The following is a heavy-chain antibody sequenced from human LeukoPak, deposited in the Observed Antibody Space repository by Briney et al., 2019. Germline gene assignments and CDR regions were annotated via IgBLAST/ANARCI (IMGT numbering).Heavy chain of an antibody. V-gene: IGHV4-59*01. J-gene: IGHJ4*02. CDR3: ARGKYSSSSYDY. Sequence: SETLSLTCTVSGGSINSYYWSWIRQPPGKGLEWIGYIYYSGSTNYNPSLKSRVTISVDTSKNQFSLKLSSVTAADTAVYYCARGKYSSSSYDYWGQGTLVTVSS. D-gene: IGHD6-6*01. CDR1: GGSINSYY. CDR2: IYYSGST.